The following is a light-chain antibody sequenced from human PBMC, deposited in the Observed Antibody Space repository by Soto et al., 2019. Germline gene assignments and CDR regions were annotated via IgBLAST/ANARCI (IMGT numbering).Light chain of an antibody. CDR3: AAWDDSLGGPGVA. Sequence: QSVLTQPPSASGTPGQRVTISCSGSSSNIGRNTVSWYQQLPGTAPKLLIQTDNQRPSGVPDRFSGSKSGTSASLAISGLQSEDEADYYCAAWDDSLGGPGVAFGGGTKLTVL. J-gene: IGLJ2*01. CDR1: SSNIGRNT. V-gene: IGLV1-44*01. CDR2: TDN.